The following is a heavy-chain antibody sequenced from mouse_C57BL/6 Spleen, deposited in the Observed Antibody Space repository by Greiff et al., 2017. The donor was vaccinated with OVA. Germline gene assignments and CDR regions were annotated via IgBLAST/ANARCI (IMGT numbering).Heavy chain of an antibody. CDR3: ARLLRGKKYYLDY. Sequence: VQLQQPGAELVRPGSSVKLSCKASGYTFTSYWMHWVTQRPIQGLEWIGNIDPSDSETHYNQKFKDKATLTVDKSSSTAYMQLISLTSEDSAVYYCARLLRGKKYYLDYWGQGTTLTVSS. J-gene: IGHJ2*01. CDR2: IDPSDSET. CDR1: GYTFTSYW. V-gene: IGHV1-52*01. D-gene: IGHD2-1*01.